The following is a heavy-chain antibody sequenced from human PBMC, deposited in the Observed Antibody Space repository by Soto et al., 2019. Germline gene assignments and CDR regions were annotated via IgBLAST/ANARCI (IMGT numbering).Heavy chain of an antibody. Sequence: QVQLVQSGAEVKKPGASVKVSCKASGYTFTSYDINWVRQATGQGLEWMGWMNPNSGNTGYAQKFQGRVTMTRNTYKSTAYKELSSLRSEDTAMNYCARERNIYGADIWGQGTTVTVYS. V-gene: IGHV1-8*01. CDR1: GYTFTSYD. J-gene: IGHJ6*02. D-gene: IGHD4-17*01. CDR2: MNPNSGNT. CDR3: ARERNIYGADI.